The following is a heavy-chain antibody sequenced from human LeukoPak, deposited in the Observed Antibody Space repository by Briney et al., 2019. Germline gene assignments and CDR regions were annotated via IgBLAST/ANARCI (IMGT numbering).Heavy chain of an antibody. Sequence: GASVKVSCKASGYTFTSYYMHWVRQAPGQGLEWMGIINPSGGSTSYAQKFQGRVTMTRDTSTSTVYMKLSSLRSEDTAVYYCARDGAPADYYGSGSYYKNWGQGTLVTVSS. CDR3: ARDGAPADYYGSGSYYKN. CDR1: GYTFTSYY. D-gene: IGHD3-10*01. J-gene: IGHJ4*02. V-gene: IGHV1-46*01. CDR2: INPSGGST.